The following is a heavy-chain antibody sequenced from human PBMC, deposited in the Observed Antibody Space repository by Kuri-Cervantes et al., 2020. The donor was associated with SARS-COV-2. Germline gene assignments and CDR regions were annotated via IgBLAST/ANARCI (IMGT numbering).Heavy chain of an antibody. V-gene: IGHV3-21*01. CDR2: ISSSSSYI. CDR3: ARDQHYYDSSGYYPYYFDY. J-gene: IGHJ4*02. Sequence: GGSLRLSCAASGFTFSSYSMNWVRQAPGKGLEWVSSISSSSSYIYYADSVKGRFTISRDNAKNSLYLQMNSLRAEDTAVYYCARDQHYYDSSGYYPYYFDYWGQGTLVTVSS. D-gene: IGHD3-22*01. CDR1: GFTFSSYS.